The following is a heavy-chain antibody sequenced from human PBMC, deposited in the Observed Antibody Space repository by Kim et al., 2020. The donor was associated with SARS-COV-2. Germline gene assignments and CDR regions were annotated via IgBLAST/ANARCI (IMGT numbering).Heavy chain of an antibody. CDR3: AREIYYGSGSYGFDY. D-gene: IGHD3-10*01. CDR2: IYYSGST. Sequence: SETLSLTCTVSGGSISSGGYYWSWIRQHPGKGLEWIGYIYYSGSTYYNPSLKSRVTISVDTSKNQFSLKLSSVTAADTAVYYCAREIYYGSGSYGFDYWGQGTLVTVSS. CDR1: GGSISSGGYY. J-gene: IGHJ4*02. V-gene: IGHV4-31*03.